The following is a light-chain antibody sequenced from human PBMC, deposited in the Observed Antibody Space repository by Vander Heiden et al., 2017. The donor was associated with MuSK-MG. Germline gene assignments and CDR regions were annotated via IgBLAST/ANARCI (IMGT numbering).Light chain of an antibody. Sequence: DIQMTQSPSTLSASVGDRVTITCRASQSISSWLAWYQQKPGKAPKLLIYDASSLESGVPSRLSGRGSGTEFTLSISILHLDDFATYYCQQDNTSPLTFGQGTKVEIK. CDR3: QQDNTSPLT. CDR1: QSISSW. V-gene: IGKV1-5*01. CDR2: DAS. J-gene: IGKJ2*01.